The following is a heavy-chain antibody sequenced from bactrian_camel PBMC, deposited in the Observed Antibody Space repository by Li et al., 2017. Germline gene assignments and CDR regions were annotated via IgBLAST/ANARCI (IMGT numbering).Heavy chain of an antibody. V-gene: IGHV3S53*01. J-gene: IGHJ4*01. Sequence: QLVESGGGSAQVGGSLRLSCSASADALMYMAWFRQAPGQKREAVAAITTGGSSTMYHDSVKGRFTISQDNTKYTIYLQMSSLEPEDTAMYYCAAESAEFCKGLVVAAPSSVSYWGRGTQVTVS. D-gene: IGHD6*01. CDR1: ADALMY. CDR3: AAESAEFCKGLVVAAPSSVSY. CDR2: ITTGGSST.